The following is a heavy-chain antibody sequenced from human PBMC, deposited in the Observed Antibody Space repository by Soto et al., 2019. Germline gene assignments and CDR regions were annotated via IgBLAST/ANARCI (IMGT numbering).Heavy chain of an antibody. J-gene: IGHJ4*02. CDR1: GFTFSSYA. V-gene: IGHV3-30-3*01. CDR3: AREAYSSSNFDY. CDR2: ISYDGSNK. Sequence: GGSLRLSCAASGFTFSSYAMHWVRQAPGKGLEWVAVISYDGSNKYYADSVKGRFTISRDNSKNTLYLQMNSLRAEDTAVYYCAREAYSSSNFDYWGQGTLVTAPQ. D-gene: IGHD6-6*01.